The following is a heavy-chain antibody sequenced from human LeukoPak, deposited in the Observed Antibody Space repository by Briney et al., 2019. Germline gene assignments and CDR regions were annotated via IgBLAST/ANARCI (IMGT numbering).Heavy chain of an antibody. CDR2: ISSSSSYI. CDR3: ARGWGESTYYDYVWGSYRYDY. V-gene: IGHV3-21*01. Sequence: PGGSLRLSCAASGFTFSSYSMNWVRQAPGKGLEWVSSISSSSSYIYYADSVKGRFTISRDNAKNSLYLQMNSLRAEDTAVYYCARGWGESTYYDYVWGSYRYDYWGQGTLVTVSP. J-gene: IGHJ4*02. CDR1: GFTFSSYS. D-gene: IGHD3-16*02.